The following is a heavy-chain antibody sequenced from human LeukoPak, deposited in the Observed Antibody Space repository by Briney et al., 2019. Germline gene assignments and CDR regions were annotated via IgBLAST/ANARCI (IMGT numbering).Heavy chain of an antibody. V-gene: IGHV4-59*01. CDR3: ARMGFARGWFDP. Sequence: SETLSLTCTVSGGSISSYYWSCIRQPPGKGLERIGYIYYSGSTNYNPSLKSRVTISVDTSKNQFSLKLSSVTAADTAVYYCARMGFARGWFDPWGQGTLVTVSS. J-gene: IGHJ5*02. CDR1: GGSISSYY. D-gene: IGHD3-10*01. CDR2: IYYSGST.